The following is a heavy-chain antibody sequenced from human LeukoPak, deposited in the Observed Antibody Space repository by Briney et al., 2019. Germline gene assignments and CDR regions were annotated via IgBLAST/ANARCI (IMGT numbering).Heavy chain of an antibody. Sequence: GGSLRLSCAASGFTFSSYWMSWVRQAPGKGLEWVAIIKQDGSERYYVDSVKGRFTISRDNAKNSLYLQMSSLRAEDTAVYYCARDWGNIVVGLAASRDYWGQGTLVTVSS. CDR2: IKQDGSER. J-gene: IGHJ4*02. V-gene: IGHV3-7*01. CDR1: GFTFSSYW. CDR3: ARDWGNIVVGLAASRDY. D-gene: IGHD2-2*01.